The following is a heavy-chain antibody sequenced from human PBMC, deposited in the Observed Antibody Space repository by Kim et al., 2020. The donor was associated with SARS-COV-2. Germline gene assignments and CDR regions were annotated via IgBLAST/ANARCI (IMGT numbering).Heavy chain of an antibody. CDR3: ARAPVGSSSWYYFDY. J-gene: IGHJ4*01. CDR1: GFTFSDYY. CDR2: ISSSTGYT. D-gene: IGHD6-13*01. Sequence: GGSLRLSCAASGFTFSDYYMTWIRQAPGRGLEWISYISSSTGYTNYADSLKGRFTISRDNAKNSLYLQMNSLRAEDTAVYYCARAPVGSSSWYYFDYWG. V-gene: IGHV3-11*05.